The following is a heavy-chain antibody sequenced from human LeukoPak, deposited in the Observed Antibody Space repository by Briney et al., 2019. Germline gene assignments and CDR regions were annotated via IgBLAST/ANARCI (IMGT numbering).Heavy chain of an antibody. CDR2: MNPNSGNT. Sequence: ASVRVSCKASGYTFTSYDINWVRQAPGQGLEWMGWMNPNSGNTGYAQKFQGRVTMTRNTSITTDYMELSSLRSEDTAVYYCARGYYYDSSGYYYWGQGTLVTVSS. V-gene: IGHV1-8*01. CDR3: ARGYYYDSSGYYY. CDR1: GYTFTSYD. D-gene: IGHD3-22*01. J-gene: IGHJ4*02.